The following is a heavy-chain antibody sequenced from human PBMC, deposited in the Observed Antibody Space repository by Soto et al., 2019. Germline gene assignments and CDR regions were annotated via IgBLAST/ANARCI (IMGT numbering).Heavy chain of an antibody. CDR3: ARGLGLYYFDY. Sequence: ASVKVSCKASGYTFISYGISWVRQAPGQRLEWMGWINAGNGNTKYSQKFQGRVTITRDTSASTAYMELSSLRSEDTAVYYCARGLGLYYFDYWGQGTLVTVSS. D-gene: IGHD1-26*01. V-gene: IGHV1-3*01. J-gene: IGHJ4*02. CDR2: INAGNGNT. CDR1: GYTFISYG.